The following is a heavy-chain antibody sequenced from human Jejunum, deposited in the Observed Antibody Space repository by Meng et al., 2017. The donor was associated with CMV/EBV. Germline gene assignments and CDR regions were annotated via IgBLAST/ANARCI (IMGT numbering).Heavy chain of an antibody. CDR3: ARGRGNQPLFDF. J-gene: IGHJ4*02. V-gene: IGHV1-69*13. Sequence: VQFVQSGAEVKKPGSSVKVACKPSGGSFSTHTFSWVRQAPGQGLEWMGGLIAVFDKTKAAPRFQDRVTFTADESTSTAYMELSSLTFEDTAVYFCARGRGNQPLFDFWGQGTLVTVAS. CDR1: GGSFSTHT. CDR2: LIAVFDKT. D-gene: IGHD2/OR15-2a*01.